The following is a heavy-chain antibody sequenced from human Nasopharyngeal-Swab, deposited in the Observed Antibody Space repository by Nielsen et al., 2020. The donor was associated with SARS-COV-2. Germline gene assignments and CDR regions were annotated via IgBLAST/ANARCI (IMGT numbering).Heavy chain of an antibody. CDR1: GFTFSSYG. J-gene: IGHJ4*02. V-gene: IGHV3-30*18. D-gene: IGHD3-22*01. CDR2: ISYDGSNK. Sequence: GGSLRLSWAASGFTFSSYGMHWVRQAPGKGLEWVAVISYDGSNKYYADSVKGRFTISRDNSKNTLYLQMNSLRAEDTAVYYCAKETDSSFDYWGQGTLVTVSS. CDR3: AKETDSSFDY.